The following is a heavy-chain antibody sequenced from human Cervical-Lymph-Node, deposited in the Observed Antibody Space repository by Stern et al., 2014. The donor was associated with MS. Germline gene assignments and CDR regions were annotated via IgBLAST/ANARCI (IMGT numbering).Heavy chain of an antibody. CDR3: ARHMAYSDTSGDEAFDL. V-gene: IGHV4-59*01. Sequence: QLQLQESGPGLVKPSETLSLTCTVSGGSISNSRWSWIRQPPGKGLEWIGYMYSSGNSDHIPTLKSRVTISLDTSTNQFSLKLSSVAAADTAVYFCARHMAYSDTSGDEAFDLWGQGTMVTVSS. J-gene: IGHJ3*01. D-gene: IGHD3-22*01. CDR1: GGSISNSR. CDR2: MYSSGNS.